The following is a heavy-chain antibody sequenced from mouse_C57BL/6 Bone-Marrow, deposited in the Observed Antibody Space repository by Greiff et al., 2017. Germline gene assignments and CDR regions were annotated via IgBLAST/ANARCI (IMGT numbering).Heavy chain of an antibody. CDR1: GFNIKDYY. CDR2: IDPEDGET. D-gene: IGHD1-1*01. CDR3: CPVLLRYYCAWDF. J-gene: IGHJ4*01. Sequence: EVQLQQSGAELVKPGASVKLSCTASGFNIKDYYMHWVKQRTEQGLEWIGRIDPEDGETKYAPKFQGKATITAATSSNTAYLQLLSLTSEGTAVYSCCPVLLRYYCAWDFWGQGTTVTVSS. V-gene: IGHV14-2*01.